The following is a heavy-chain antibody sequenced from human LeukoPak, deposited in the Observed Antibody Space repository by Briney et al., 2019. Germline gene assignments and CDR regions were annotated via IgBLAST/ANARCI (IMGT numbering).Heavy chain of an antibody. V-gene: IGHV3-30-3*01. CDR3: AKARSIAARPGYFQH. CDR1: GFTFSSYA. CDR2: ISYDGSNK. J-gene: IGHJ1*01. D-gene: IGHD6-6*01. Sequence: GGSLRLSCAASGFTFSSYAMHWVRQAPGKGLEWVAVISYDGSNKYYADSVKGRFTISRDNSKNTLYLQMSSLRAEDTAVYYCAKARSIAARPGYFQHWGQGTLVTVSS.